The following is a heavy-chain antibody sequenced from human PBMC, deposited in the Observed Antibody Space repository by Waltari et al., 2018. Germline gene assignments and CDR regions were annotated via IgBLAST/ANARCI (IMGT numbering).Heavy chain of an antibody. J-gene: IGHJ4*02. CDR2: IYYSGST. CDR1: GGSISSSSYY. Sequence: QLQLQESGPGLVKPSETLSLTCTVSGGSISSSSYYWGWIRQPPGKGLEWIGSIYYSGSTYYNPSLKSRVTISVDTSKNQFSLKLSSVTAADTAVYYCARDGGMITFGGVIGLFDYWGQGTLVTVSS. D-gene: IGHD3-16*02. V-gene: IGHV4-39*07. CDR3: ARDGGMITFGGVIGLFDY.